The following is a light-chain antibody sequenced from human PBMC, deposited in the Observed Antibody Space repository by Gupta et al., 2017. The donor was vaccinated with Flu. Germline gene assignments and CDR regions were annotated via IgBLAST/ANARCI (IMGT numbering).Light chain of an antibody. J-gene: IGLJ1*01. V-gene: IGLV2-14*01. CDR2: EVS. CDR1: SSDVGGYNY. Sequence: QSALTQPASVSGSPGQSITISCTGTSSDVGGYNYVSWYQQHPGKAPKLMIYEVSNRPSGVSNRFSGSKSGNTASLTIAGHQAEEEADYYCSSYTSSSTLFVFGTGTKVTVL. CDR3: SSYTSSSTLFV.